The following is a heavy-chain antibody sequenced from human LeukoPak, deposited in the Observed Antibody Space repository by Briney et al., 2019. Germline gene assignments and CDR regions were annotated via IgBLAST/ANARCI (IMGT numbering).Heavy chain of an antibody. Sequence: GGSLRLSCAASGFTFSSYEMNWVRQAPGKGLEWVSSISSSSSYIYYADSVKGRFTISRDNAKNSLYLQMNSLRAEDTAVYYCARAHSSGWYWFDPWGQGTLVTVSS. CDR1: GFTFSSYE. J-gene: IGHJ5*02. V-gene: IGHV3-21*01. CDR2: ISSSSSYI. CDR3: ARAHSSGWYWFDP. D-gene: IGHD6-19*01.